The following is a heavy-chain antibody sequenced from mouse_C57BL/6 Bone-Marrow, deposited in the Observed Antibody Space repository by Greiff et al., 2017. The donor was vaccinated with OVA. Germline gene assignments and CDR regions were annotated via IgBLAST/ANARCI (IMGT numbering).Heavy chain of an antibody. CDR2: ISSGGSYT. V-gene: IGHV5-6*01. D-gene: IGHD1-1*01. Sequence: EVKLVESGGDLVKPGGSLKLSCAASGFTFSSYGMSWVRQTPDKRLEWVATISSGGSYTYYPDSVKGRFTISRDNAKNTLYLQMSSLKSEDTAMYYWAREDYYGVDYCGQGTTLTVSS. J-gene: IGHJ2*01. CDR3: AREDYYGVDY. CDR1: GFTFSSYG.